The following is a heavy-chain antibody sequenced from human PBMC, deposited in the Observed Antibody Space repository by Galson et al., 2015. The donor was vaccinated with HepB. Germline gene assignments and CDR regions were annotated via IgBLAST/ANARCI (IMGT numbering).Heavy chain of an antibody. Sequence: SLRLSCAASGFTFSSYAMSWVRQAPGKGLEWVSAISGSGGSTYYADSVKGRFTISRDNSKNTLYLQMNSLRAEDTAVYYCAKGQDIVGATGVAEYFQHWGQGTLVTVSS. J-gene: IGHJ1*01. CDR1: GFTFSSYA. CDR2: ISGSGGST. CDR3: AKGQDIVGATGVAEYFQH. V-gene: IGHV3-23*01. D-gene: IGHD1-26*01.